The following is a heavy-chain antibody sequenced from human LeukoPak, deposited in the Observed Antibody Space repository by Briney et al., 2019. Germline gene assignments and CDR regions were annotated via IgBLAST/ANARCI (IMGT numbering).Heavy chain of an antibody. V-gene: IGHV4-34*01. CDR2: INHSGST. D-gene: IGHD2-2*01. CDR3: ASYTKDIVVLPAASIYWYFDL. CDR1: GGSFSGYY. J-gene: IGHJ2*01. Sequence: SETLSLTCAVYGGSFSGYYWSWIRQPPGKGLEWIGEINHSGSTNYNPSLRSRVTISVDTSKNQFSLKLSSVTAADTAVYYCASYTKDIVVLPAASIYWYFDLWGRGTLVTVSS.